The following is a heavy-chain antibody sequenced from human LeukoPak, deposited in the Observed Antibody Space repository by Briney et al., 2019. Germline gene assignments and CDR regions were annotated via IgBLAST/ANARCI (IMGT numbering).Heavy chain of an antibody. CDR2: IIPILGIA. J-gene: IGHJ4*02. V-gene: IGHV1-69*04. CDR3: AGRWLQSLDYFDY. Sequence: SVKVSCKASGGTFSSYAISWVRQAPGQGLEWMGRIIPILGIANYAQKFQGRVTITADKSTSTAYMELNSLRSEDTAVYYCAGRWLQSLDYFDYWGQGTLVTVSS. D-gene: IGHD5-24*01. CDR1: GGTFSSYA.